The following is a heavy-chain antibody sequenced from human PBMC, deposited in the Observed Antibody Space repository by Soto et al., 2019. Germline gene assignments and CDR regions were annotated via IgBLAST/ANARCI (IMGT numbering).Heavy chain of an antibody. J-gene: IGHJ4*02. CDR1: GGSISSYY. CDR2: IYYSGST. V-gene: IGHV4-59*01. Sequence: SETLSLTCTVSGGSISSYYLSWIRQPPGKGLEWIGYIYYSGSTNYNPSLKSRVTISVDTSKNQLSLKLSSVTAADTAVYYCARELEGYSSSWYYFDYWGQGTLVTVSS. D-gene: IGHD6-13*01. CDR3: ARELEGYSSSWYYFDY.